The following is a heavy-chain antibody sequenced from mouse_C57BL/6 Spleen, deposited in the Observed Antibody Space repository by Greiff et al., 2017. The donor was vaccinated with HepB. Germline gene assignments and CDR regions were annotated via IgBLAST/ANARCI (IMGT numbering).Heavy chain of an antibody. CDR3: AREFYYSNYFDY. Sequence: EVKVVESGGGLVKPGGSLKLSCAASGFTFSSYAMSWVRQTPEKRLEWVATISDGGSYTYYPDNVKGRFTISRDNAKNTLYLQMSHLKSEDTAMYYCAREFYYSNYFDYWGQGTTLTVSS. V-gene: IGHV5-4*01. CDR2: ISDGGSYT. D-gene: IGHD2-5*01. J-gene: IGHJ2*01. CDR1: GFTFSSYA.